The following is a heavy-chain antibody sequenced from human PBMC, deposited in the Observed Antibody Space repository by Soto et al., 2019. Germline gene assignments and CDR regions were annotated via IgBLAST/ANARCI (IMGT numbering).Heavy chain of an antibody. D-gene: IGHD2-2*02. CDR3: ARELYLKALVNPIDY. CDR1: GFTFTSSA. Sequence: GASVKVSCKASGFTFTSSAVQWVRQARGQRLEWIGWIVVGNGNTNYAQKFQDRVIITTDTSTSTAHMELRSLRSDDTAVYFCARELYLKALVNPIDYWGQGTLVTVSS. V-gene: IGHV1-58*01. J-gene: IGHJ4*02. CDR2: IVVGNGNT.